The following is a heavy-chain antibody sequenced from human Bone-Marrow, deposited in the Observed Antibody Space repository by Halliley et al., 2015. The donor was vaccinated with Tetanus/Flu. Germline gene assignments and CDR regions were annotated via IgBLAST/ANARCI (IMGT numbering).Heavy chain of an antibody. J-gene: IGHJ4*02. Sequence: QLVQSGAEVKKPGASVKVACKASGNTLTNNFMHWVRQAPGQGLEWMGIINPSGNKTTYARKFQGRLTMTRVTSTRTVYMELSNLRSEDTSLCYCAAPGLGFFDFWGQGTLVTVSP. V-gene: IGHV1-46*01. CDR2: INPSGNKT. D-gene: IGHD6-19*01. CDR3: AAPGLGFFDF. CDR1: GNTLTNNF.